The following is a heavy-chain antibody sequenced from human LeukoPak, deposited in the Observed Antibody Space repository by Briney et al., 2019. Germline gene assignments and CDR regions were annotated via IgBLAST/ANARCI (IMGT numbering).Heavy chain of an antibody. CDR3: GKTTAGYSSGQKPAWPVDY. CDR2: IFGSGGSP. J-gene: IGHJ4*02. CDR1: GFTFGSFA. V-gene: IGHV3-23*01. D-gene: IGHD5-18*01. Sequence: GGSLRLSCEASGFTFGSFAMYWVRQAPGKGLDWIAGIFGSGGSPHYADSVKGRFTISRDDSKNTVYLQINSLRAEDTAVYYCGKTTAGYSSGQKPAWPVDYWGQGTLVTVSS.